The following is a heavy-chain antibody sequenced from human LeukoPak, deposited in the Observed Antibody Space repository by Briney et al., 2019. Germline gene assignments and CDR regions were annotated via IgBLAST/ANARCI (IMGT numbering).Heavy chain of an antibody. J-gene: IGHJ4*02. Sequence: PGGSLRLSCTASGFSFTDFDMNWVRQAPGKGLEWVSHTTHSGITTHYADSVKGRFTISRDNSKRTLYLQMNSLRAEDTAVYYCAKPVTGSIFDYWGRGTLVTVSS. D-gene: IGHD6-19*01. CDR1: GFSFTDFD. CDR2: TTHSGITT. CDR3: AKPVTGSIFDY. V-gene: IGHV3-23*01.